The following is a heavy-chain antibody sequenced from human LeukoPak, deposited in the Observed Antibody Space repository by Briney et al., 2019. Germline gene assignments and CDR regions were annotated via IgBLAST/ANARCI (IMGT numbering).Heavy chain of an antibody. CDR3: ARGRAYYYDSSSNWFDP. CDR2: ISSSSSTI. Sequence: PGGSLRLSCAASGFTFSNYYMNWVRQAPGKGLEWVSHISSSSSTIYYADSVKGRFTISRDNAKNSLYLQMNSLRAEDTAVYFCARGRAYYYDSSSNWFDPWGQGTLVTVSS. CDR1: GFTFSNYY. V-gene: IGHV3-48*01. J-gene: IGHJ5*02. D-gene: IGHD3-22*01.